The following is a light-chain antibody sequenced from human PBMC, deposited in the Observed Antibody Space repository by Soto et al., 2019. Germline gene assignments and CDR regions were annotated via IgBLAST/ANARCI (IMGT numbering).Light chain of an antibody. CDR2: YAF. V-gene: IGKV3-15*01. Sequence: EIVMTQSPATLSVSPGERATLSCRASQSVNTNLAWYQQKPGQAPRLLINYAFSSATGIPARFSGSGSGTEFTLTISSLQSEDFAVYYCQQYNNWPLTFGGGTKVEIK. J-gene: IGKJ4*01. CDR3: QQYNNWPLT. CDR1: QSVNTN.